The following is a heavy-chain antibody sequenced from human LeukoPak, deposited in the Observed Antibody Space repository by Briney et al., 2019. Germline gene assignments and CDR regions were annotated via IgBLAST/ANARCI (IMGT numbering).Heavy chain of an antibody. CDR1: GYSFTSYW. V-gene: IGHV5-51*01. Sequence: PGESLKISCKGSGYSFTSYWIGWVRQMPGKGLEWMGIIYPGDSDTRYSPSFQGQVTISADKSISTAYLQWSSLKASDTAMYYCARHKAVAGSPGLGARGGMDVWGQGTTVTVSS. J-gene: IGHJ6*02. CDR2: IYPGDSDT. CDR3: ARHKAVAGSPGLGARGGMDV. D-gene: IGHD6-19*01.